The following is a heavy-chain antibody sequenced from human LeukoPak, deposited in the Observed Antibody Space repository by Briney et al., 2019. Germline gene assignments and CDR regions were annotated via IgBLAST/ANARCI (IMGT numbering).Heavy chain of an antibody. CDR3: ARVNLGDYVEAYYFDY. CDR1: GGTFSSYA. J-gene: IGHJ4*02. CDR2: IIPIFGTA. D-gene: IGHD4-17*01. V-gene: IGHV1-69*13. Sequence: GASVKVSCKASGGTFSSYAISWVRQAPGQGLEWMGGIIPIFGTANYAQKFQGRVTITADESTSTAYMELSSLRSEDTAVYYCARVNLGDYVEAYYFDYWGQGTLVTVSS.